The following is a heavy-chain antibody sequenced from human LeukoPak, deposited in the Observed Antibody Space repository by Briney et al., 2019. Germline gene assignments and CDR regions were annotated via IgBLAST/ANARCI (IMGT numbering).Heavy chain of an antibody. CDR2: IYRSGST. CDR3: ARGASYGRSDFDF. CDR1: GGSINSGDHS. J-gene: IGHJ4*02. Sequence: SETLSLTCAVSGGSINSGDHSWSWIRQPPGKGLEWIGYIYRSGSTYYNPSLKSRVSISIDRSNNQFSLRLTSVTAADTAVYYCARGASYGRSDFDFWDRGTLVIVSS. D-gene: IGHD1-26*01. V-gene: IGHV4-30-2*01.